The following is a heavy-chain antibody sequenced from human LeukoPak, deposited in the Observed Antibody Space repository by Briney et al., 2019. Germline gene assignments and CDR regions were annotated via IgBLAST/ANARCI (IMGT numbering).Heavy chain of an antibody. J-gene: IGHJ3*02. V-gene: IGHV4-59*01. CDR1: GGSISSDF. CDR2: IYYSGST. D-gene: IGHD2-21*01. CDR3: ARRGGEASYAFDI. Sequence: SETLSLACTVSGGSISSDFWGWIRQPPGKGLECIWFIYYSGSTNYNPSLKSRVTISVDTSKNQFSLKLSSVTAADTAVYYCARRGGEASYAFDIWGQGTMVTVYS.